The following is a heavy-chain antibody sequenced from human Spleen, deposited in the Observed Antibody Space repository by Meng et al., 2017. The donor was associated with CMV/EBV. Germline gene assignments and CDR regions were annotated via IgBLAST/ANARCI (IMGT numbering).Heavy chain of an antibody. J-gene: IGHJ5*02. D-gene: IGHD6-13*01. V-gene: IGHV1-8*03. CDR2: MNPNSGNT. CDR1: GYTFTSYD. CDR3: ARAPHSSSWWSNWFDP. Sequence: SGYTFTSYDINWVRQATGQGLEWMGWMNPNSGNTGYAQKFQGRVTITTDESTSTAYMELSSLRSEDTAVYYCARAPHSSSWWSNWFDPWGQGTLVTVSS.